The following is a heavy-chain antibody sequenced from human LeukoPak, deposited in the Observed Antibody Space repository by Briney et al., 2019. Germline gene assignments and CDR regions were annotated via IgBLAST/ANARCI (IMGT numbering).Heavy chain of an antibody. CDR3: AREAMVRGGQFDY. J-gene: IGHJ4*02. Sequence: SQTLSLTCTVSGGSISSGGYYWSWIRQQPGKGLEWIGYIYYNGNTYYNPSLKSRVTISVDTSKNQFSLHLRSVTAADTAVYYCAREAMVRGGQFDYWSQGTLVTVSS. CDR2: IYYNGNT. D-gene: IGHD3-10*01. CDR1: GGSISSGGYY. V-gene: IGHV4-31*03.